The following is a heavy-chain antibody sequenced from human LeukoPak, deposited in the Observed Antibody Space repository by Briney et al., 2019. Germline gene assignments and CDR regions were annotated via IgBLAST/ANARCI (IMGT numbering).Heavy chain of an antibody. CDR1: GYTFTSYD. Sequence: ASVKVSCKASGYTFTSYDINWVRQATGQGLEWMGWRNPNSGNTGYTQKFQGRVTMTRNTSISSAYMELSSLRSEDTAVYYCAKDELMSGSGSSNWFDPWGQGTLVTVSS. D-gene: IGHD3-10*01. J-gene: IGHJ5*02. CDR2: RNPNSGNT. V-gene: IGHV1-8*01. CDR3: AKDELMSGSGSSNWFDP.